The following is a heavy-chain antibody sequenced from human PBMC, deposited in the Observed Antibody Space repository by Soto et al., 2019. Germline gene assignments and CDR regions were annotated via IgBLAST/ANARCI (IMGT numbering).Heavy chain of an antibody. J-gene: IGHJ2*01. CDR1: GFNFRSYA. V-gene: IGHV3-23*01. CDR3: AKDLGFSGYDFDWYFEL. D-gene: IGHD5-12*01. Sequence: EVQLLESGGRLVPPGGSLRLSCAASGFNFRSYAMNWVRQAPGKGLDWVSGISGRGHMTFYADPVKGRFTISRDNSKNTVYLQMNSLRPEDTAIYYCAKDLGFSGYDFDWYFELWGRGTLVTVSS. CDR2: ISGRGHMT.